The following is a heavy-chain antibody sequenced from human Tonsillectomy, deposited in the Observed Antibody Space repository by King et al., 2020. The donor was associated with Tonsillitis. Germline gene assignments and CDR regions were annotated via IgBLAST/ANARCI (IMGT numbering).Heavy chain of an antibody. V-gene: IGHV3-74*01. D-gene: IGHD5-18*01. CDR1: GFTFSSYW. Sequence: VQLVESGGGLVQPGGSLRLSCAASGFTFSSYWMHWVRQAPGKGLVWVSRINSDGSSTSYADSVKGRFTISRDNAKNTLYLQMNSLRAEDTAVYYCARGYTYGDTDAFDFWGQGKMVTVSS. CDR2: INSDGSST. CDR3: ARGYTYGDTDAFDF. J-gene: IGHJ3*01.